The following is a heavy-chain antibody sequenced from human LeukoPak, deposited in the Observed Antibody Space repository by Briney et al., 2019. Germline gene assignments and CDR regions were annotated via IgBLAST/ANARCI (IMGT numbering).Heavy chain of an antibody. CDR2: TSSGGDST. Sequence: GGSLRLSCAASGFTFSDYYMSWIRQAPGKGLEWVSATSSGGDSTYYADSVKGRFTISRDNSKNTLYLQMNSLRPEDAAVYYCARGATAMVSFYFDFWGQGSLVTVSS. CDR1: GFTFSDYY. CDR3: ARGATAMVSFYFDF. D-gene: IGHD5-18*01. V-gene: IGHV3-11*04. J-gene: IGHJ4*02.